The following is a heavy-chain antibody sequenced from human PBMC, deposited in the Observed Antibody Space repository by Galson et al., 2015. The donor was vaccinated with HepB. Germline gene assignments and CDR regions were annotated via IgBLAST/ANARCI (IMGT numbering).Heavy chain of an antibody. Sequence: SLRLSCAASGFTFSNYAMTWVRQAPGTGLEWLSAVSGSAGDTYYAASVRGRFTISRDNSKNTVYLQMYSLRPDDTAIYYCARRGDGGACPDYWGQGTHVTVSS. D-gene: IGHD2-21*02. V-gene: IGHV3-23*01. J-gene: IGHJ4*02. CDR1: GFTFSNYA. CDR3: ARRGDGGACPDY. CDR2: VSGSAGDT.